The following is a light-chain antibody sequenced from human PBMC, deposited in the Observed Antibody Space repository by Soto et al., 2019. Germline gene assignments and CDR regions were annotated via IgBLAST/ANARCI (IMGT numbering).Light chain of an antibody. CDR3: QVLSSGTDHCV. CDR1: NLGGQR. V-gene: IGLV3-21*02. CDR2: DDH. Sequence: SYELTQAPSMSVAPGQTARISCGGNNLGGQRVHRYRQRPDQAPVLIIHDDHDRPSGIPERFSAFKSGNTATLTIAGVELGDEADYYCQVLSSGTDHCVFGGGTKLTVL. J-gene: IGLJ3*02.